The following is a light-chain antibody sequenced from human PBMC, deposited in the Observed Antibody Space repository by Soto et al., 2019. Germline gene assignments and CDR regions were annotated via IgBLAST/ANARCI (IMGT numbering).Light chain of an antibody. CDR1: QSVSTNS. CDR2: AAS. V-gene: IGKV3-20*01. J-gene: IGKJ4*01. CDR3: QQYGSSVLT. Sequence: EIVLTQSPDTLSLSPGERATLSCRASQSVSTNSLAWYQQKPGQAPRPLMYAASSRATGTPDRFSGSGSGTEFTLIISRLEPEEFAVYYCQQYGSSVLTFGGGTKVEIK.